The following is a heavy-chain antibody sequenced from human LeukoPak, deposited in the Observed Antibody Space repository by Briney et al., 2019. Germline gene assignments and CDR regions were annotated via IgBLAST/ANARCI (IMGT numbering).Heavy chain of an antibody. CDR2: IYYSGST. V-gene: IGHV4-59*01. J-gene: IGHJ5*02. CDR3: ARGGVVVESLNWFDP. Sequence: SETLSLTCTVSGGSISSYYRSWIRQPPGKGLGWIGIIYYSGSTNYHASLKSRVTISVDTSKNQFSLKLSSVTAADTAVYYCARGGVVVESLNWFDPWGQGTLVTVSS. D-gene: IGHD2-21*01. CDR1: GGSISSYY.